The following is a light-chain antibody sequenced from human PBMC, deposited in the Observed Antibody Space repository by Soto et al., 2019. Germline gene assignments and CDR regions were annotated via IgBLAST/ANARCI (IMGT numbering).Light chain of an antibody. CDR2: EVN. CDR1: SSDVGSYNY. CDR3: SSYTSDTTVI. Sequence: QSVLTQPASVSWSPGQSITFSCTVTSSDVGSYNYVSWYQQHPDKAPQLIIYEVNNRPSGVSDRFSGSKSGNTASLTISGLQAEDEADYYCSSYTSDTTVIFGGGTKVTVL. V-gene: IGLV2-14*01. J-gene: IGLJ2*01.